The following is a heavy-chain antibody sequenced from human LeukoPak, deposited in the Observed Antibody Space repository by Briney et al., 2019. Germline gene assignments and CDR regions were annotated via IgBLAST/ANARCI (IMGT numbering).Heavy chain of an antibody. Sequence: ASVKVSCTASGYTFTGYYMHWVRQAPGQGGEWMGWINPNSASTNYAQKFQGRVTMTRDTSISTAYMELSRLRSADTAVYYCAREAGGSSWMDWGQGTLVTVSS. D-gene: IGHD6-13*01. CDR1: GYTFTGYY. J-gene: IGHJ4*02. V-gene: IGHV1-2*02. CDR2: INPNSAST. CDR3: AREAGGSSWMD.